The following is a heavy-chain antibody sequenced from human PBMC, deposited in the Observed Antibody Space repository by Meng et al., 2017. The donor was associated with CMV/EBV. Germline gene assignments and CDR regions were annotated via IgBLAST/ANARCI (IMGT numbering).Heavy chain of an antibody. J-gene: IGHJ4*02. V-gene: IGHV1-2*02. Sequence: QVPRVQYGSEAQMPGASVKVSCKAAGYTFTCYYMHWGRQAPGQGLEWMGWINPNSGGTNYAQKFQGRVTMTRDTSISTAYMELSRLRSDDTAVYYCARFMSSSWDHYFDYWGQGTLVTVSS. D-gene: IGHD6-13*01. CDR3: ARFMSSSWDHYFDY. CDR2: INPNSGGT. CDR1: GYTFTCYY.